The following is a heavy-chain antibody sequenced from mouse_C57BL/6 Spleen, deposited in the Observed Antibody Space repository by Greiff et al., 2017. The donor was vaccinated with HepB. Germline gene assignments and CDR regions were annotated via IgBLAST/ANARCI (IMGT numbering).Heavy chain of an antibody. CDR1: GFTFSDYG. J-gene: IGHJ1*03. V-gene: IGHV5-17*01. Sequence: VQLQQSGGGLVKPGGSLKLSCAASGFTFSDYGMHWVRQAPEKGLEWVAYISSGSSTIYYADTVKGRFTISRDNAKNTLFLQMTSLRSEDTAMYYCARPYYYDYDGGYFDVWGTGTTVTVSS. CDR3: ARPYYYDYDGGYFDV. D-gene: IGHD2-4*01. CDR2: ISSGSSTI.